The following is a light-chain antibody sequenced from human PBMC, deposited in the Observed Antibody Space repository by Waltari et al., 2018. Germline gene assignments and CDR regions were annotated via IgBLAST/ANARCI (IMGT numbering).Light chain of an antibody. Sequence: DIQMTQSPSSLSASVGDRVTITCRASQSITIYLNWYQHKPGKAPKLLIYAASSLHGGVPTRFSGSGSGTDFNLTISTLQPEDFATYYCQQSYSALTFGGGTKVEIK. CDR1: QSITIY. CDR2: AAS. J-gene: IGKJ4*01. CDR3: QQSYSALT. V-gene: IGKV1-39*01.